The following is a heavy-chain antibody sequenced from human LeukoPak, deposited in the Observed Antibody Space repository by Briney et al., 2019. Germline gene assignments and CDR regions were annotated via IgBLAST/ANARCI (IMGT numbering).Heavy chain of an antibody. D-gene: IGHD3-10*01. CDR2: ISTSSDYI. J-gene: IGHJ4*02. CDR1: GFTFNSYG. Sequence: GGSLRLSCAASGFTFNSYGMSWVRQAPGKGLEWVSCISTSSDYIYYAASVKGRFTISRDNAKNSLYLQMNSLRVEDTAVYYCARERFHGSGAPKFDYWGQGILVTVSS. CDR3: ARERFHGSGAPKFDY. V-gene: IGHV3-21*01.